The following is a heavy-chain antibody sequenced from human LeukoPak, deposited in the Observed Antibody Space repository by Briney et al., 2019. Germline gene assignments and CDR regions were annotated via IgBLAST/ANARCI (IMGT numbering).Heavy chain of an antibody. D-gene: IGHD6-25*01. CDR3: MREVGSVNWYAY. J-gene: IGHJ5*01. CDR2: INPNSGGT. CDR1: GYTFSDYY. Sequence: ASVKVSCKASGYTFSDYYMHWVRQAPGQGLEWIGWINPNSGGTKYAQKFQGRVTMTRDTSISTAYIEVSRLRSDDTAVYYCMREVGSVNWYAYWGQGTLVTVSS. V-gene: IGHV1-2*02.